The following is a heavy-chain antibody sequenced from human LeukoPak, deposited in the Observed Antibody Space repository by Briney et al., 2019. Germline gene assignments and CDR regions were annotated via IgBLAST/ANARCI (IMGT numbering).Heavy chain of an antibody. CDR1: GGSLSSDY. CDR2: IYYSGST. CDR3: ARLGNRDGYNYFLDY. J-gene: IGHJ4*02. D-gene: IGHD5-12*01. V-gene: IGHV4-59*08. Sequence: SGTLSLTCTVSGGSLSSDYWTWIRQPPGKRLQWIGYIYYSGSTNYNPSLKSRVTISVDTSKNQFSLKLSSVTAADTAVYYCARLGNRDGYNYFLDYWGQGILVTVSS.